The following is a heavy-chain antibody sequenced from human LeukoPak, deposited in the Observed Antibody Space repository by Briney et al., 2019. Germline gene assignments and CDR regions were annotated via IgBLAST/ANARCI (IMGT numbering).Heavy chain of an antibody. CDR1: GYTFTNYP. J-gene: IGHJ4*02. Sequence: ASVKVSCKASGYTFTNYPTHWVRQAPGQGLEWMGWINPNSGGTNYAQKFQGRVTMTRDTSISTAYMELSRLRSDDTAVYYCARVKYCSSTSCYTAPYGYWGQGTLVTVSS. D-gene: IGHD2-2*02. V-gene: IGHV1-2*02. CDR3: ARVKYCSSTSCYTAPYGY. CDR2: INPNSGGT.